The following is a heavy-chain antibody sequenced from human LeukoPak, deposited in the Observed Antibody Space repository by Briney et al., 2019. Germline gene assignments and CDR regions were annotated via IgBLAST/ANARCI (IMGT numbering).Heavy chain of an antibody. D-gene: IGHD3-22*01. Sequence: GESLKISFKGSGYSFTSYWSGWVRPMPGKGLEWMGWINPNSGGTNYSQKFQGRVTMTRDTSISTAYMDLSRLRSDDTAVYYCVRGDSSPYVYFDYWGQGTLVTVSS. J-gene: IGHJ4*02. CDR2: INPNSGGT. V-gene: IGHV1-2*02. CDR3: VRGDSSPYVYFDY. CDR1: GYSFTSYW.